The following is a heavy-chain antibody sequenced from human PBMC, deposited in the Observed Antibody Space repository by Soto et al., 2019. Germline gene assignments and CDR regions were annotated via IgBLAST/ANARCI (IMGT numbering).Heavy chain of an antibody. V-gene: IGHV4-31*03. Sequence: SETLSLTCTVSGGSISSGGYYWSWIRQHPGKGLEWIGHINYSGSTYYNPSLKSRVTISEDTSKNQFSLKLSSVTAADTAVYYCARDDKYDPSVIDYWGRGTLVIVSS. D-gene: IGHD3-3*01. CDR3: ARDDKYDPSVIDY. CDR1: GGSISSGGYY. J-gene: IGHJ4*02. CDR2: INYSGST.